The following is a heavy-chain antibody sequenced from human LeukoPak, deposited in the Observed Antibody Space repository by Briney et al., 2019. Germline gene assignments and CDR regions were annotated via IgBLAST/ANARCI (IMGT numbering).Heavy chain of an antibody. V-gene: IGHV3-49*03. Sequence: GRSLRHSCAASGFAFVDFAMNWIRQAPGQGLEWVGFIKTTLYGGTTEYAASVKGRFTISRDDSKAIAYLQMNSLKTEDTAVYYCTRDHRDDWNPGSHFEDWGQGHLVTVSS. D-gene: IGHD1-1*01. CDR3: TRDHRDDWNPGSHFED. CDR2: IKTTLYGGTT. J-gene: IGHJ4*02. CDR1: GFAFVDFA.